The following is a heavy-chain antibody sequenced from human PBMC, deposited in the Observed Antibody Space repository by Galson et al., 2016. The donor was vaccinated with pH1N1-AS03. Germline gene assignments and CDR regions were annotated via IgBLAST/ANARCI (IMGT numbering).Heavy chain of an antibody. J-gene: IGHJ4*02. D-gene: IGHD1-20*01. V-gene: IGHV3-49*03. CDR3: TRVTVYYFDY. Sequence: SLRLSCAASGFTFGDYAMSWFRQAPGKGLEWVGFIRSKAYGGTTQYAAPVKGRVTISRDESKSIAYLQMNSLKTEDTAVYYCTRVTVYYFDYWGQGTLVTVSS. CDR1: GFTFGDYA. CDR2: IRSKAYGGTT.